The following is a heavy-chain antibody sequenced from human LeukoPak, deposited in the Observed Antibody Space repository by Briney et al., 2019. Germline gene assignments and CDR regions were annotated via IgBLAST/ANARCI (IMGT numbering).Heavy chain of an antibody. CDR3: AKGGKWDVTPFDY. Sequence: PGGSLRLPCAASGFTFSRYSMNWVRQAPGKGLEWVSTISGGGGSTYYADSVKGRFTISRDNSKNTLYLQVNSLRAEDTAVYYCAKGGKWDVTPFDYWGQGTLVTVSS. CDR1: GFTFSRYS. CDR2: ISGGGGST. J-gene: IGHJ4*02. D-gene: IGHD1-26*01. V-gene: IGHV3-23*01.